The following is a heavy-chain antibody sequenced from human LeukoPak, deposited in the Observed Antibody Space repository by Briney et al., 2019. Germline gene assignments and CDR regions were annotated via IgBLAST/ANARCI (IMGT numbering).Heavy chain of an antibody. CDR1: GFTFDDYG. CDR2: INWNGGST. D-gene: IGHD4-11*01. Sequence: GGSLRLSCAASGFTFDDYGMSWVRQAPGKGLERVSGINWNGGSTGYADSVKGRFTISRDNAKNSLYLQMNSLRAEDTALYHCARALSGDYRDAFDIWGQGTMVTVSS. V-gene: IGHV3-20*01. CDR3: ARALSGDYRDAFDI. J-gene: IGHJ3*02.